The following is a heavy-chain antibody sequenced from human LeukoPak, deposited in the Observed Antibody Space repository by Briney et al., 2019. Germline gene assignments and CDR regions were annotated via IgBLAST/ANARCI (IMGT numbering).Heavy chain of an antibody. CDR1: GGSMSSHY. V-gene: IGHV4-59*11. J-gene: IGHJ3*02. Sequence: SETLFLTCSVPGGSMSSHYWSWIRQPPGKGLEWIWYISYIGSTNYNPSLKSRVTISIDTSKNQFSLKLSSVTAADTAVYYCARDPTTVTKGLDIWGQGTMVTVSS. D-gene: IGHD4-17*01. CDR2: ISYIGST. CDR3: ARDPTTVTKGLDI.